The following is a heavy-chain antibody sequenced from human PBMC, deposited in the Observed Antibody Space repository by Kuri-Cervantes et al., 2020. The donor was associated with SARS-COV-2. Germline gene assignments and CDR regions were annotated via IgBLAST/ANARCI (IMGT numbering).Heavy chain of an antibody. CDR2: VYTNGRT. Sequence: SETLSLTCTVSGGSISSHYWSWIRQPPGKGLEWIGYVYTNGRTNYNPSLKSRVTISVDTSKNQFSLRLSSVTAADTAVYYCARGGSNNYDFWSGYYKRGPYYYYYYMDVWGKGTTVTVSS. D-gene: IGHD3-3*01. J-gene: IGHJ6*03. CDR3: ARGGSNNYDFWSGYYKRGPYYYYYYMDV. V-gene: IGHV4-4*09. CDR1: GGSISSHY.